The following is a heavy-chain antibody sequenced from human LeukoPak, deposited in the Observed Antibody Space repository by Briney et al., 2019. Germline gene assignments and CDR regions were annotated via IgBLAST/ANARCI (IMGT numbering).Heavy chain of an antibody. Sequence: SETLSLTCTVSGGSISSGGYYWSWIRQHPGKGLEWIGYIYYSGSTYYNPSLKSQVTISVDTSKNQFSLKLSSVTAADTAVYYCARGSPELVVFDYWGQGTLVTVSS. V-gene: IGHV4-31*01. CDR1: GGSISSGGYY. D-gene: IGHD2-8*02. CDR3: ARGSPELVVFDY. J-gene: IGHJ4*02. CDR2: IYYSGST.